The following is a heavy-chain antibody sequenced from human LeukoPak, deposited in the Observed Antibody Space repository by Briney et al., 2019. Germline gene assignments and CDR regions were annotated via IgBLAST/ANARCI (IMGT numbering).Heavy chain of an antibody. CDR2: ISSFSGTI. CDR3: ATLYSSGYYPGY. D-gene: IGHD3-22*01. Sequence: GGSLRLSCVASGITFSSYSMNWVRQAPGKGLEWVSYISSFSGTINYADSVKGRFTISIDNSKNTLYLQMNSLRAEDSAMYYCATLYSSGYYPGYWGQGTLVTVSS. V-gene: IGHV3-48*01. J-gene: IGHJ4*02. CDR1: GITFSSYS.